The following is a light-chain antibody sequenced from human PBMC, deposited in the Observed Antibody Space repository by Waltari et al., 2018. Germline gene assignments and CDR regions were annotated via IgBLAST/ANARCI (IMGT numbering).Light chain of an antibody. CDR3: MQATQLPIT. V-gene: IGKV2-29*03. CDR1: QSLLPSYGKTY. J-gene: IGKJ4*01. CDR2: EVS. Sequence: EIVMTQTPLSLSVSPGQPASISCRSSQSLLPSYGKTYVDWYLQKPGRSPQLLIYEVSSRCSGVPERFSGSGSGTDFTLKISRVEAEDVGVYYCMQATQLPITFGGGTKVDI.